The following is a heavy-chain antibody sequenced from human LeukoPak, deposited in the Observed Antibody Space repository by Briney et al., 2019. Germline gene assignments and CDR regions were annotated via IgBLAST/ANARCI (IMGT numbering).Heavy chain of an antibody. D-gene: IGHD4-17*01. Sequence: ASETLSLTCTVSGGSISSYYWSWIRQPAGKGLEWIGRIYTSGSTNYNPSLKSRVTMSVDTSKNQFSLKLSSVTAADTAVYYCARSWENHDYGDYVAAFDIWGQGTMVTVSS. J-gene: IGHJ3*02. CDR1: GGSISSYY. CDR2: IYTSGST. CDR3: ARSWENHDYGDYVAAFDI. V-gene: IGHV4-4*07.